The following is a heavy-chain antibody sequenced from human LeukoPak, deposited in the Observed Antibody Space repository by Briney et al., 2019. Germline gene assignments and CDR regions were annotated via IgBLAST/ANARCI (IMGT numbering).Heavy chain of an antibody. D-gene: IGHD6-13*01. CDR3: ARDRGYSSSYDAFDI. CDR1: GGSISRGSYY. Sequence: SQTLSLTCTVSGGSISRGSYYWNWIRQPAGKGLEWIGYIYHSGSTYYNPSLKGRVTISVDRSKNQLSLKLSSVTAADTAVYYCARDRGYSSSYDAFDIWGQGTMVTVSS. V-gene: IGHV4-30-2*01. CDR2: IYHSGST. J-gene: IGHJ3*02.